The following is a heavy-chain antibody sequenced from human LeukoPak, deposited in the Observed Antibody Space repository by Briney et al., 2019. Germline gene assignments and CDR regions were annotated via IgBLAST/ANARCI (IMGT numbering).Heavy chain of an antibody. D-gene: IGHD6-13*01. CDR1: GFTLSDYY. CDR2: SSGSSI. CDR3: AREGSSSWYVDY. Sequence: PGGSLRLSCAASGFTLSDYYMSWIRQAPGKGLEWVSYSSGSSIYYADFVKGRFTISRDNAKNSLYLQMNSLRAEDTAVYYCAREGSSSWYVDYWGQGTLVTVSS. V-gene: IGHV3-11*01. J-gene: IGHJ4*02.